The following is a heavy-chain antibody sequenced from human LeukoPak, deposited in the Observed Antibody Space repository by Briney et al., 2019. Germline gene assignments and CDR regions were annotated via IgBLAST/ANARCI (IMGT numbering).Heavy chain of an antibody. CDR3: AKDPDHYYDTSAYSFDY. V-gene: IGHV3-23*01. J-gene: IGHJ4*02. CDR1: GFTLRNYA. D-gene: IGHD3-22*01. CDR2: ISGSGTIT. Sequence: PGGPLRLSCAASGFTLRNYAMGWVRQAPGKGLEWVSAISGSGTITYYADSVKGRFTISRDNSKNTLYLQMSSLRGDDTAIYYCAKDPDHYYDTSAYSFDYWGQGTLVTVSS.